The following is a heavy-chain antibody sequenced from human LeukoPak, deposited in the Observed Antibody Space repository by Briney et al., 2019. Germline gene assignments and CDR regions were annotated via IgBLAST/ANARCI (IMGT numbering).Heavy chain of an antibody. J-gene: IGHJ4*02. Sequence: PSETLSLTCAVSGASITYYYSWVRQFPGKGLEWIGEVHRDGYTNYNPSLQSRVTMSVDTSKNQFSLKLSSVTAADTAVYYCARHSVSGWYPFDYWGQGTLVTVSS. CDR3: ARHSVSGWYPFDY. CDR1: GASITYY. CDR2: VHRDGYT. D-gene: IGHD6-19*01. V-gene: IGHV4-34*10.